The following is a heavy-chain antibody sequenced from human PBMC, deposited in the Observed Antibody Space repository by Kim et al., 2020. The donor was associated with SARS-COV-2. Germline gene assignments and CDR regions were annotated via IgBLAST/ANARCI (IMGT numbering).Heavy chain of an antibody. Sequence: ESGKGRFTISRDNSKNTVSLQMNSLRVEDTAVYYCAKVRSPYVWGSSSFDPWGQGTLVTVSS. CDR3: AKVRSPYVWGSSSFDP. V-gene: IGHV3-23*01. D-gene: IGHD3-16*01. J-gene: IGHJ5*02.